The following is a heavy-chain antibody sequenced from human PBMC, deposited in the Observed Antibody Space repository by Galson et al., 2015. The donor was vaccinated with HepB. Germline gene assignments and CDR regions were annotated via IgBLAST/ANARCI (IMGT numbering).Heavy chain of an antibody. D-gene: IGHD5-18*01. J-gene: IGHJ4*02. CDR3: ATNPAAGFSYGYDY. V-gene: IGHV5-10-1*01. Sequence: SGAAVKKPGESLRISCKGSGYTFTRDWISCVRQTPGKGLEGIGRIAPSNSYTTYSPSFQGPVTISADKSISTAYLQWSSLKASDTATDYCATNPAAGFSYGYDYWGQGTLVTVSS. CDR2: IAPSNSYT. CDR1: GYTFTRDW.